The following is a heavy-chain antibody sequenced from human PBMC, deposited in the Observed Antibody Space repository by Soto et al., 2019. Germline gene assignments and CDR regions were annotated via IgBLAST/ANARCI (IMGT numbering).Heavy chain of an antibody. CDR2: ISGSGGTT. J-gene: IGHJ6*03. CDR1: GFTFSSYA. CDR3: AKGATVTTYYYYYMDV. V-gene: IGHV3-23*01. D-gene: IGHD4-17*01. Sequence: GGSLRLSCAASGFTFSSYAMNWVRQAPGKGLEWVSQISGSGGTTYYADSVKGRFTISRDNSKNTLYLQMNSLRAEDTAVYYCAKGATVTTYYYYYMDVWGKGTTVTVSS.